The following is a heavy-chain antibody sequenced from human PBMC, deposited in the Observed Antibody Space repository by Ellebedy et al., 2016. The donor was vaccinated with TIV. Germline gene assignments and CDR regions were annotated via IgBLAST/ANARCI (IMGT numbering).Heavy chain of an antibody. D-gene: IGHD1-1*01. CDR3: ARVLRGGRAGDYFDY. J-gene: IGHJ4*02. V-gene: IGHV4-39*07. Sequence: MPSETLSLTCTVSGGSISSSSFYWGWIRQPPGKGLEWIGNIYYIGTTYYSPSLKSRVTISVDTSKNQFSLNLNSVTAADTAVYYCARVLRGGRAGDYFDYWGQGTLVTVSS. CDR2: IYYIGTT. CDR1: GGSISSSSFY.